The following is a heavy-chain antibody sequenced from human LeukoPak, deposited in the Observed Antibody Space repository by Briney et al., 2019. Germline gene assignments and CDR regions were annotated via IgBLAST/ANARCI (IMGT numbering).Heavy chain of an antibody. J-gene: IGHJ4*02. CDR1: GFTFSSCA. CDR2: ISTSGGRT. Sequence: GGSLRLSCAASGFTFSSCAMSWVRQAPGKGLEWVSAISTSGGRTFYADSVKGRCTISRDNSKNTLYLQMNSLKAEDTAIYYCAKGVGYCSGGSCQQFDYWGQGTLVTVSS. V-gene: IGHV3-23*01. CDR3: AKGVGYCSGGSCQQFDY. D-gene: IGHD2-15*01.